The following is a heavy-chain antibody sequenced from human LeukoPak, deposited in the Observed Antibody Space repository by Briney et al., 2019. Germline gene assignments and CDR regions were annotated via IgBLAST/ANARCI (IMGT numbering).Heavy chain of an antibody. CDR3: AREDSSSCMD. Sequence: ASVKVSCKASGYTFTSYYIHWVRQAPGQGLEWMGMINPSGGGTTYAQKFQGRVTMTRDTSTSTVYMELSSLRSEDTAVYYCAREDSSSCMDWGQGTLVTVSS. V-gene: IGHV1-46*03. D-gene: IGHD6-6*01. J-gene: IGHJ4*02. CDR2: INPSGGGT. CDR1: GYTFTSYY.